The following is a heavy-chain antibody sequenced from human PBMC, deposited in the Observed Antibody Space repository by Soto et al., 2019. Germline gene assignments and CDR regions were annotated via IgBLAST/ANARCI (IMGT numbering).Heavy chain of an antibody. D-gene: IGHD3-10*01. CDR1: GGTFSSYA. CDR2: IIPMYGPA. J-gene: IGHJ5*02. V-gene: IGHV1-69*01. Sequence: QVPLVQSGAEVKKPGSSVTVSCKASGGTFSSYAIHWVRQASGQGLEWMGGIIPMYGPAKYAKRFQGRVTITAHGSLTTVYMALTSLTSHDTAVCYCARVTSMVRGVIDNWFDPWGHGTLVTVSS. CDR3: ARVTSMVRGVIDNWFDP.